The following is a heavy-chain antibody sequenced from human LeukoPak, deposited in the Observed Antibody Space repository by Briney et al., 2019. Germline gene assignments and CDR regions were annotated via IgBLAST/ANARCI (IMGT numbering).Heavy chain of an antibody. Sequence: SETLSLTCTVSGGSISSYYWSWIRRPPGKGLEWIGYIYYSGSTNYNPSLKSRVTISVDTSKNQFSLKLSSVTAADTAVYYCARGLLRYSSGIDYWGQGTLVTVSS. J-gene: IGHJ4*02. CDR3: ARGLLRYSSGIDY. CDR2: IYYSGST. D-gene: IGHD6-19*01. CDR1: GGSISSYY. V-gene: IGHV4-59*01.